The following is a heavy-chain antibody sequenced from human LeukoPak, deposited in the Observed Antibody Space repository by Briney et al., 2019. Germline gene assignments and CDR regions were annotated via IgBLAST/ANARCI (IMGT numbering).Heavy chain of an antibody. CDR2: IYASGTT. J-gene: IGHJ4*02. CDR3: ARGPGIVGATDFDY. V-gene: IGHV4-4*07. Sequence: SETLSLTCTVSGGSISLYYWSWIRQPAGKGLEWIGRIYASGTTNYNPSLKSRVTMSVDTSKNQFSLKLTSVTAADTAVYYCARGPGIVGATDFDYWGQGTLVTVSS. D-gene: IGHD1-26*01. CDR1: GGSISLYY.